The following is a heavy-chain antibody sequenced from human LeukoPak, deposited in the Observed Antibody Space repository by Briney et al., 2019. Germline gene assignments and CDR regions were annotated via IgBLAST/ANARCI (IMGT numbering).Heavy chain of an antibody. Sequence: ASVKVSCKASGYTFTSYDINWVRQAAGQGLEWMGWMNPNSGNTGYAQKVQGRVTMTRNTSIRTAYMELSSLRSEDTAVYYCAREGGGGYGFDYWGQGTLVTVSS. J-gene: IGHJ4*02. D-gene: IGHD3-16*01. CDR1: GYTFTSYD. CDR3: AREGGGGYGFDY. CDR2: MNPNSGNT. V-gene: IGHV1-8*01.